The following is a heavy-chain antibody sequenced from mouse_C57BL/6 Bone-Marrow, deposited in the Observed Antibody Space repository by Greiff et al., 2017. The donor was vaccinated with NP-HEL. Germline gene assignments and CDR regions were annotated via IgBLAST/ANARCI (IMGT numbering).Heavy chain of an antibody. CDR3: ARHQLLRSLYFDY. CDR2: ISSGGSYT. CDR1: GFTFSSYG. V-gene: IGHV5-6*01. J-gene: IGHJ2*01. Sequence: EVQGVESGGDLVKPGGSLKLSCAASGFTFSSYGMSWVRQTPDKRLEWVATISSGGSYTYYPDSVKGRFTISRDNAKNTLYLQMSSRKAEDTAMYYGARHQLLRSLYFDYWGQGTTLTVSS. D-gene: IGHD1-1*01.